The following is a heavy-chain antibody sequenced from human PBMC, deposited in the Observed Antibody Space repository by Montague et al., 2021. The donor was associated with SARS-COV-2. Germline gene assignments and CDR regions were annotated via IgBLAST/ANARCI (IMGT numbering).Heavy chain of an antibody. Sequence: TLSLTCTVSGGSNSSASYYWSWIRQPAGKGLEWIGHIYSTVITNYNPSLKSRVTISVDLSKNQFSLKMTSVTAADTAVYYCARDPHDYGWFDPWGQGTLVTVSS. V-gene: IGHV4-61*09. CDR1: GGSNSSASYY. D-gene: IGHD4-17*01. CDR3: ARDPHDYGWFDP. CDR2: IYSTVIT. J-gene: IGHJ5*02.